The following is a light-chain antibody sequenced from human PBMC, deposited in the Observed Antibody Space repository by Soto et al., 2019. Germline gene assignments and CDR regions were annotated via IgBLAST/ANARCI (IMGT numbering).Light chain of an antibody. V-gene: IGKV3-20*01. CDR2: GAS. CDR3: QQYGSSRRT. CDR1: QSVSSSY. J-gene: IGKJ1*01. Sequence: EIVLTQSPGILSLSPGERATLSCRASQSVSSSYLAWYQQKPGQAPRLLIYGASSRATGIPDRFSGSGSGTDFTLTISRLEPEDFAVYYCQQYGSSRRTFGQGTKVDIK.